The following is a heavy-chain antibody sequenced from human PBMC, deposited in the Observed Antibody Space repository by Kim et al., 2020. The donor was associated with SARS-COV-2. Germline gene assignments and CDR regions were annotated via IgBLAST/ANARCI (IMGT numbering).Heavy chain of an antibody. CDR3: ARVVHGRFDP. Sequence: SETLSLTCAVYGGSFSGYYWSWIRQPPGKGLEWIGEINHSGSTNYNPSLKSRVTISVDTSKNQFSLKLSSVTAADTAVYYCARVVHGRFDPWGQGTLVTVSS. CDR1: GGSFSGYY. CDR2: INHSGST. J-gene: IGHJ5*02. V-gene: IGHV4-34*01.